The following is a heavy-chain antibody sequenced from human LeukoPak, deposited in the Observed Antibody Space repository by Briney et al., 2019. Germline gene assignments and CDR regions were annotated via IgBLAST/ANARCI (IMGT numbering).Heavy chain of an antibody. CDR1: GGSISSYY. Sequence: PSETLSLTCTVSGGSISSYYWSWIRQPPGKGLEWMGYIYYSGSTNYNPSLKSRVTISVDTSKNQFSLKLSSVTAADTAVYFCARDRGFLGRDAFDIWGQGTMVTVSS. CDR2: IYYSGST. V-gene: IGHV4-59*01. J-gene: IGHJ3*02. CDR3: ARDRGFLGRDAFDI. D-gene: IGHD3-3*01.